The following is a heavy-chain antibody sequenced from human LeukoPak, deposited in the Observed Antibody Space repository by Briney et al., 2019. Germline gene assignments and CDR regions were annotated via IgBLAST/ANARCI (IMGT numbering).Heavy chain of an antibody. CDR3: ARDLTYGPNWFDP. CDR1: GYTFTSYG. Sequence: ASAKVSCKASGYTFTSYGISWVRQTPGQGLEWMGWISAYNGNTNYAQKLQGRVTMTTDTSTSTAYMELRSLRSDDTAVYYCARDLTYGPNWFDPWGQGTLVTVSS. J-gene: IGHJ5*02. V-gene: IGHV1-18*01. D-gene: IGHD3-10*01. CDR2: ISAYNGNT.